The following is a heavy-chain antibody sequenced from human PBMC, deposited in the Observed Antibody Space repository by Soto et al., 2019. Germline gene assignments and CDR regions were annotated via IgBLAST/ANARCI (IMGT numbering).Heavy chain of an antibody. CDR1: GFTLWNSR. J-gene: IGHJ5*02. CDR2: ISYDGSDK. Sequence: GGSLRLSCAASGFTLWNSRMSWVRQAPGKGLEWVAVISYDGSDKYYPDSVKGRFTISRDNSKNTLYLQMNSLRAEDTAVYYCAKAYYDSSGSPWGQGALVTVSS. D-gene: IGHD3-22*01. CDR3: AKAYYDSSGSP. V-gene: IGHV3-30*18.